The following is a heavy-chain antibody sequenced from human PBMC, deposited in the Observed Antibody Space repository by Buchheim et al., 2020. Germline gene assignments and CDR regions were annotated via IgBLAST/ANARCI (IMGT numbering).Heavy chain of an antibody. J-gene: IGHJ4*02. CDR1: GGSFSGYY. Sequence: QVQLQQWGAGLLKPSETLSLTCAVYGGSFSGYYWSWIRQPPGKGLEWIGEINHSGSTNYNPSLKSRVTISVDTSKNQFSLKLSSVTAADTAVYYWARGRLEYYDFWSGLVSTYFDYWGQGTL. CDR3: ARGRLEYYDFWSGLVSTYFDY. V-gene: IGHV4-34*01. D-gene: IGHD3-3*01. CDR2: INHSGST.